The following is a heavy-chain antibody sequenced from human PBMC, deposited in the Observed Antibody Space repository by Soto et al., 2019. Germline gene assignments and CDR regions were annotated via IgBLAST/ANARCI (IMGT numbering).Heavy chain of an antibody. D-gene: IGHD3-10*01. Sequence: QVQLVQSGAEVKKPGASVKVSCKASGYTFTGYYMHWVRQAPGQGLEWMGWINPNSGGTNYAQKFQGWVTMTRDTSISTAYMELSRLRSDDTAVYYCAREAGFYYGSGSYYGMDVWGQGTTVTVSS. CDR3: AREAGFYYGSGSYYGMDV. CDR2: INPNSGGT. V-gene: IGHV1-2*04. CDR1: GYTFTGYY. J-gene: IGHJ6*02.